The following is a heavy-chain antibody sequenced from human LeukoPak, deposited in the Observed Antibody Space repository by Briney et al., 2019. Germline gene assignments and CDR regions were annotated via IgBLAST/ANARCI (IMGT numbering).Heavy chain of an antibody. D-gene: IGHD3-22*01. V-gene: IGHV4-59*01. CDR2: IYYSGST. J-gene: IGHJ4*02. Sequence: SETLSLTCTVSGGSISSYYWSWIRQPPGKGLEWIGYIYYSGSTNYNPSLKSRVTISVDTSKNQFSLKLSSVTAADTAVYYCARRFVPNYYDSSGYYYFDYWGQGTLVTVSS. CDR3: ARRFVPNYYDSSGYYYFDY. CDR1: GGSISSYY.